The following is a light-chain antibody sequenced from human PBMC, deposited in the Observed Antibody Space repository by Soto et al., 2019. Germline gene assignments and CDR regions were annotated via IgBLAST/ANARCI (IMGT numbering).Light chain of an antibody. CDR3: FSYSTSRARI. Sequence: QSVLTQPASVSGSPGQSITISCTGTRSDVGGYNYVSWYKQNPGKAPKLVIYDVSHRPSGVSNRFFGSKSGNTASLTISGLQAEDEADYYCFSYSTSRARIFGGGTQRTVL. J-gene: IGLJ2*01. V-gene: IGLV2-14*01. CDR2: DVS. CDR1: RSDVGGYNY.